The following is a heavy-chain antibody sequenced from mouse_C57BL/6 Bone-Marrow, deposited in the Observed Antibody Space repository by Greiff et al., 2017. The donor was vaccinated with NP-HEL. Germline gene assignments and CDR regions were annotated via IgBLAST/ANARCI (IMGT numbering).Heavy chain of an antibody. Sequence: QVQLKESGAELMKPGASVKLSCKATGYTFTGYWIEWVKQRPGHGLEWIGEILPGSGSTNYNEKFKGKATFTADTSSNTAYMQLSSLTTEDSAIYYCARWGVITTVVDYAMDYWGQGTSVTVSS. CDR3: ARWGVITTVVDYAMDY. J-gene: IGHJ4*01. CDR2: ILPGSGST. D-gene: IGHD1-1*01. V-gene: IGHV1-9*01. CDR1: GYTFTGYW.